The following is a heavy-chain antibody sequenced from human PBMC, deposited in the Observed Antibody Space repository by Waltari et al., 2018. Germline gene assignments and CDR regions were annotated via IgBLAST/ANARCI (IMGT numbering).Heavy chain of an antibody. CDR3: ARPTSN. CDR1: GYSFTTNW. CDR2: IYPGDSGT. V-gene: IGHV5-51*01. Sequence: EVQLVQSGAEVRKPGESLKISCKASGYSFTTNWIGWVRQMPGKGLEWMGIIYPGDSGTRYSPSFEGQVTISADTSISTAYLQWSSLKASDTAIYYCARPTSNWGQGTLVTVSS. J-gene: IGHJ4*02.